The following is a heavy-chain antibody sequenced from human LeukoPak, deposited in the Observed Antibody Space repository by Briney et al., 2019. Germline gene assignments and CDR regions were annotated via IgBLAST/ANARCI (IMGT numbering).Heavy chain of an antibody. D-gene: IGHD6-13*01. Sequence: EASVKVSCKASGYTFTGYYMHWVRQAPGQGLEWMGWINPNSSGTNYAQKFQGRVTMTRDTSISTAYMELSRLRSDDTAAYYCARDSRIAAALSYWGEGTLVTVS. J-gene: IGHJ4*02. V-gene: IGHV1-2*02. CDR3: ARDSRIAAALSY. CDR2: INPNSSGT. CDR1: GYTFTGYY.